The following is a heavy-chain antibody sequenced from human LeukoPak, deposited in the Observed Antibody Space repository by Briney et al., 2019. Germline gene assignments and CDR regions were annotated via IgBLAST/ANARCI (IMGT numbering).Heavy chain of an antibody. CDR2: ISPDGTTT. D-gene: IGHD2-21*01. CDR3: ARGTYPLDY. J-gene: IGHJ4*02. Sequence: PGESLRLSCAASGFXFNIYWIQWVRQAPGKGLEWVSRISPDGTTTTYADSVKGRFTISRDNAKSTVYLQMNSLRAEDTALYYCARGTYPLDYWGQGILVTVSS. V-gene: IGHV3-74*01. CDR1: GFXFNIYW.